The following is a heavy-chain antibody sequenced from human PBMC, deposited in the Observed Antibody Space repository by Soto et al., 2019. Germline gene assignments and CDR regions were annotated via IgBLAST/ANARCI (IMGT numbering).Heavy chain of an antibody. D-gene: IGHD3-10*01. Sequence: EVQLVESGGGLVKPGGSLRLSCAASGLTFSTYSMNWVRQAPGKGLEWVSSISTDNRYIYYTDSVKGRFTISRDNAKNSLYLQLNSLRAEATAVYYCATLASMIRDYGMDLWGQGTTVTVSS. J-gene: IGHJ6*02. V-gene: IGHV3-21*01. CDR3: ATLASMIRDYGMDL. CDR2: ISTDNRYI. CDR1: GLTFSTYS.